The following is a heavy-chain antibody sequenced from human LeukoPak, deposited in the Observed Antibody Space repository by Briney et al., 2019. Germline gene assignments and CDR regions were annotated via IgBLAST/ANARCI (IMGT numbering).Heavy chain of an antibody. V-gene: IGHV3-21*01. CDR2: ISSSSSYI. Sequence: PGGSLRLSCAASGFTFSSYSMNWVRQAPGKGLEWVSSISSSSSYIYYADSVKGRFTISRDNAENSLYLQMNSLRAEDTAVYYCARGPIYDFWSGYYNYFDYWGQGTLVTVSS. D-gene: IGHD3-3*01. CDR1: GFTFSSYS. J-gene: IGHJ4*02. CDR3: ARGPIYDFWSGYYNYFDY.